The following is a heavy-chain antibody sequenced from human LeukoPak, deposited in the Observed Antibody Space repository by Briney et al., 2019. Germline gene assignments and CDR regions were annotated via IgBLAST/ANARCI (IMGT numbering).Heavy chain of an antibody. Sequence: GGSLRLSCTASGFTFSSYTMTWVRQAPGKGLKWVSTITTGDGNTYYADSVKGRFTVSRDDSKNTLYLRMNSLRAEDTAVYYCAKDGGLWVSAHWGDSWGRGTLVTVSS. CDR1: GFTFSSYT. J-gene: IGHJ4*02. V-gene: IGHV3-23*01. CDR2: ITTGDGNT. D-gene: IGHD7-27*01. CDR3: AKDGGLWVSAHWGDS.